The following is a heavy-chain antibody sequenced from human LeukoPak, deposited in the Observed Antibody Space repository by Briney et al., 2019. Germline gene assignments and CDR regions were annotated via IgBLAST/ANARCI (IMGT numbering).Heavy chain of an antibody. CDR3: ATGPMPAAYFDY. V-gene: IGHV1-24*01. Sequence: ASVKVSCKVSGYTLTELSMHWVRQAPGKGLEWMGGFDPEDGETIYAQKFQGRVTMTEDTSTDTAYVELSSLRSEDTAVYYCATGPMPAAYFDYWGQGTLVTVSS. D-gene: IGHD2-2*01. J-gene: IGHJ4*02. CDR2: FDPEDGET. CDR1: GYTLTELS.